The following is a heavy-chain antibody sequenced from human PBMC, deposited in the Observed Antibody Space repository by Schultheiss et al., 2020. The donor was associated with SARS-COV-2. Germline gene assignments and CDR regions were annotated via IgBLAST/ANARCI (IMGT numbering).Heavy chain of an antibody. Sequence: GGSLRLSCAASGFTFSSYAMSWVRQAPGKGLEWVSVIYSGGSTYYADSVKGRFTISRDNSKNTLYLQMNSLRAEDTAVYYCARDWLTSAAAGEYYYYGMDVWGQGTTVTVSS. CDR3: ARDWLTSAAAGEYYYYGMDV. D-gene: IGHD6-13*01. V-gene: IGHV3-53*01. CDR2: IYSGGST. CDR1: GFTFSSYA. J-gene: IGHJ6*02.